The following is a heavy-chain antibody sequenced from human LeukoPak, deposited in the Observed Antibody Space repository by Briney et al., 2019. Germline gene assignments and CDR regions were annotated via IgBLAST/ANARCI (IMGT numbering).Heavy chain of an antibody. V-gene: IGHV3-48*03. CDR2: ISSSGSTI. J-gene: IGHJ6*02. CDR3: AKGHHHMDV. D-gene: IGHD1-14*01. CDR1: GFTFSSYE. Sequence: GGSLRLSCAASGFTFSSYEMNWVRQAPGKGLEWVSYISSSGSTIYYADSVKGRFAISRDNAKNSLYLQMNSLRADDTAVYYCAKGHHHMDVGGQGTTVTVSS.